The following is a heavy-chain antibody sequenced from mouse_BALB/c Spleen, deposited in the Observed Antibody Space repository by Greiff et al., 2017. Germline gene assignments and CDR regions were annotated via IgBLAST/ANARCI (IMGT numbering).Heavy chain of an antibody. CDR1: GYTFTSYW. CDR3: ARWDHRYRYH. Sequence: QVQLQQSGAELARPGASVKLSCKASGYTFTSYWMQWVKQRPGQGLEWIGAIYPGDGDTRYTQKFKGKATLTADKSSSTAYMQLSSLASEDSAVYYCARWDHRYRYHWGQGTTLTVSS. D-gene: IGHD2-14*01. CDR2: IYPGDGDT. V-gene: IGHV1-87*01. J-gene: IGHJ2*01.